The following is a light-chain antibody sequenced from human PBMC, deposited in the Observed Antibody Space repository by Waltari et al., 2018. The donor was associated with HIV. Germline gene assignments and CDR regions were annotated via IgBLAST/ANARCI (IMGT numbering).Light chain of an antibody. Sequence: QSALTQPASVSGSPGQSITISCTGTRSAIGGFNYVSWYQQHPDKDPKLIIFDVDIRPSGISNRFSGSKSGNTASRTISGLHAEDEADYYCSSYASSFTLLFGGGTKLTVL. V-gene: IGLV2-14*03. CDR2: DVD. CDR3: SSYASSFTLL. J-gene: IGLJ3*02. CDR1: RSAIGGFNY.